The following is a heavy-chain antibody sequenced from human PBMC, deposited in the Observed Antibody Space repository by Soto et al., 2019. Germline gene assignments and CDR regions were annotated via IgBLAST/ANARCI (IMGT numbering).Heavy chain of an antibody. V-gene: IGHV4-30-2*01. D-gene: IGHD6-13*01. CDR3: ASSHAGAHITAAVH. Sequence: QLQLQESGSGLVKPSQTLSLTCAVSGCSISSSVYSWSWIRKPPGKGLEWVGYVYHSVSTYYNPSLKSRVTISVDRSKNQFSLKLSSVTAADTAVYYCASSHAGAHITAAVHWGQGTLVTVSS. CDR2: VYHSVST. CDR1: GCSISSSVYS. J-gene: IGHJ4*02.